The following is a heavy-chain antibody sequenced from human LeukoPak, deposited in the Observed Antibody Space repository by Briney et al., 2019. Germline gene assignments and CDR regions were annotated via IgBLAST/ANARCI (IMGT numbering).Heavy chain of an antibody. CDR3: AKEAAGATNSRWSNYMDV. D-gene: IGHD1-26*01. Sequence: PGRCPRPSRVPVAPTLATTTMNWGRPLPGKPPQRAAVITKSGENFFYAECVHGGFTLSRDKSKNSLYLQMNSLRAEDTAIYYCAKEAAGATNSRWSNYMDVWGKGTSVIVS. CDR1: APTLATTT. V-gene: IGHV3-23*01. J-gene: IGHJ6*03. CDR2: ITKSGENF.